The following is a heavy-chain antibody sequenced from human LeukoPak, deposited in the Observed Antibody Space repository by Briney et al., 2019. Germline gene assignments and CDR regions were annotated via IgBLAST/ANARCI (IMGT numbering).Heavy chain of an antibody. J-gene: IGHJ4*02. D-gene: IGHD3-10*01. CDR3: ARDLGSGNERGD. CDR2: IYTSGST. CDR1: GGSISNYY. Sequence: PSETLSLTCTVSGGSISNYYWNWIRQPAGKGLEWIGRIYTSGSTNYNPSLKRRVTMSVDTSKNQLSLKLSSVTAADTAVYYCARDLGSGNERGDWGQGTLVTVSS. V-gene: IGHV4-4*07.